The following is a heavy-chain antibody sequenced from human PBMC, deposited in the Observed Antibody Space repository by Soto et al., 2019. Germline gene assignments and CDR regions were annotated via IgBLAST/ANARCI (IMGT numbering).Heavy chain of an antibody. J-gene: IGHJ6*02. CDR1: GFTFSSYG. Sequence: QVQLVESGGGVVQPGRSLRLSCAASGFTFSSYGMHWVRQAPGKGLEWVAVISYDGSNKYYADSVKGRFTISRDNSKNTPYLQMNSLRAKDTAVYYCAKDRVVVAASYYGMDVWGQGTTVTVSS. CDR2: ISYDGSNK. V-gene: IGHV3-30*18. CDR3: AKDRVVVAASYYGMDV. D-gene: IGHD2-15*01.